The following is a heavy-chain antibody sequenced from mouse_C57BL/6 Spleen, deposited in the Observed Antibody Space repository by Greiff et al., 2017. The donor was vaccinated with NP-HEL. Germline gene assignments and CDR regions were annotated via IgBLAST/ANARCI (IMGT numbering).Heavy chain of an antibody. Sequence: QVQLQQSGAELVRPGTSVKVSCKASGYAFTNYLIEWVKQRPGQGLEWIGVINPGSGGTNYNEKFKGKATLTADKSSSTAYMQLSSLTSDDSAVYFCARSSTKDYYAMDYWGQGTSVTVSS. CDR3: ARSSTKDYYAMDY. CDR2: INPGSGGT. J-gene: IGHJ4*01. V-gene: IGHV1-54*03. CDR1: GYAFTNYL. D-gene: IGHD1-1*01.